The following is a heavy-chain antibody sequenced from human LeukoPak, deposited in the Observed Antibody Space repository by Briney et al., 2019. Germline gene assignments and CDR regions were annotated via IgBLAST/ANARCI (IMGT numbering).Heavy chain of an antibody. J-gene: IGHJ4*02. D-gene: IGHD3-22*01. V-gene: IGHV7-4-1*02. CDR1: GYIFTHYA. CDR2: INTNTATP. Sequence: EASVKVSCKASGYIFTHYAINWVRQAPGQGLEWMGWINTNTATPMYAQGFSGRFVFSLDVSDSTAYLHINSLEAGDTAVYYCARDPTRSPGGGFFSPLGYWGQGSLVTVSS. CDR3: ARDPTRSPGGGFFSPLGY.